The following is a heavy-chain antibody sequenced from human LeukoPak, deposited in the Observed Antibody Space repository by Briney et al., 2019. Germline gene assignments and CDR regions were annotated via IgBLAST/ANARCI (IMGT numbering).Heavy chain of an antibody. J-gene: IGHJ4*02. V-gene: IGHV1-46*03. CDR2: INPSGGST. CDR3: ARGLSLQAAAGTSLFDY. Sequence: GASVKVSCKASGYTFTSYYMHWVRQAPGQGLEWRGIINPSGGSTSYAQKFQGRVTMTRDTSTSTVYMELSSLRSEDTAVYYCARGLSLQAAAGTSLFDYWGQGTLVTVSS. D-gene: IGHD6-13*01. CDR1: GYTFTSYY.